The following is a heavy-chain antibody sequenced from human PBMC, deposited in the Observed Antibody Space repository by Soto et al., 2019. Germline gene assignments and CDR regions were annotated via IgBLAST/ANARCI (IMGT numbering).Heavy chain of an antibody. D-gene: IGHD4-4*01. CDR2: IKEDGRKK. CDR1: GFTFSSYW. Sequence: EVQLGESGGGLVQPGGSLRLSCAASGFTFSSYWMRWVRQAPGKGREWVASIKEDGRKKNYMDSVKGRFTISRDNAKKSLYVQMNSLRAKDTAVYYCARETYSNHMYYFDYWGQGTLVTVSS. CDR3: ARETYSNHMYYFDY. V-gene: IGHV3-7*01. J-gene: IGHJ4*02.